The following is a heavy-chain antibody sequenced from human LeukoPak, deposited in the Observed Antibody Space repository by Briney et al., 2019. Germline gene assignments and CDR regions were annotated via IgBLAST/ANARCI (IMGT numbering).Heavy chain of an antibody. CDR2: IWYDGSNK. J-gene: IGHJ3*02. D-gene: IGHD1-26*01. CDR1: GFTFSSYG. V-gene: IGHV3-33*08. CDR3: ARDSHLSGSYWRIEDAFDI. Sequence: PGGSLRLSCAASGFTFSSYGMHWVRQAPGKGLEWVAVIWYDGSNKYYADSVKGRFTISRDNSKNTLYLQMNSLRAEDTAVYYCARDSHLSGSYWRIEDAFDIWGQGTMVTVSS.